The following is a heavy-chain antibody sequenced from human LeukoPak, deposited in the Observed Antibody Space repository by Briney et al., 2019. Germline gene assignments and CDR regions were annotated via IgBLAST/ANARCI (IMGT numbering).Heavy chain of an antibody. Sequence: KRSQTLSLTCVISGDSVSNNVAVWNWIRQSPSRGLEWLGRTCYRSKWHNHYAVSMESRITISPDTSKNQFYLQLDSVTPEDTAVYYCARDAVGASLFEYWGQGTLVTVSS. V-gene: IGHV6-1*01. D-gene: IGHD1-26*01. J-gene: IGHJ4*02. CDR2: TCYRSKWHN. CDR3: ARDAVGASLFEY. CDR1: GDSVSNNVAV.